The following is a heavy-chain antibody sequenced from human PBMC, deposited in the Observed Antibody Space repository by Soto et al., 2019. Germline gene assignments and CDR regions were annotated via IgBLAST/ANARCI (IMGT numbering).Heavy chain of an antibody. Sequence: SETLSLTGAVSGGSISSGGDSWSWIRQPPGKGLEWIGYIYHSGSTYYYPSLKSRVTISVDRSKNQFSLKLSSVTAADTAVYYCARLMYCTSTSCYQEGYFDYWGRGTLVTVSS. CDR3: ARLMYCTSTSCYQEGYFDY. J-gene: IGHJ4*02. D-gene: IGHD2-2*01. CDR2: IYHSGST. CDR1: GGSISSGGDS. V-gene: IGHV4-30-2*01.